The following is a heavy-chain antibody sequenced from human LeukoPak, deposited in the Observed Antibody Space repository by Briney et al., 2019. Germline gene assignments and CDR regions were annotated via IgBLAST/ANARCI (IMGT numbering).Heavy chain of an antibody. CDR3: ARGGYSGYDISDY. CDR2: ISPNSGGT. V-gene: IGHV1-2*02. CDR1: GYTFTGYY. Sequence: ASVKVSCKASGYTFTGYYMHWVRQAPGQGLEWMGWISPNSGGTKYAQKFQDRVTMTRDTSITTAYMELSRLRSDDTAVYYCARGGYSGYDISDYWGQGTLVTVS. J-gene: IGHJ4*02. D-gene: IGHD5-12*01.